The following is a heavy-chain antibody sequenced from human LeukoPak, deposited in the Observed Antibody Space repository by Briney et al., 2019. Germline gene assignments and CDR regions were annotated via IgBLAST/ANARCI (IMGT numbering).Heavy chain of an antibody. J-gene: IGHJ4*02. CDR2: VFYTGST. V-gene: IGHV4-59*02. Sequence: SETLSLTCTVSGASVSPYYWSWIRQPPGKGLEWIGYVFYTGSTTYNPSLKSRLTISVDTSKSQFSLKLNSVTAADTAVYYCARDLGPSRGFDYWGRGTLVTVSP. CDR1: GASVSPYY. CDR3: ARDLGPSRGFDY. D-gene: IGHD3-10*01.